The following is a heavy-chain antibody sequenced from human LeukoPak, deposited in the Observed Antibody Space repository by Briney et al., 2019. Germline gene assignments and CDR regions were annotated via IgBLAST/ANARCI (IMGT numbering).Heavy chain of an antibody. CDR3: AKLSAVAGMGFDP. CDR2: ISYDGSNK. V-gene: IGHV3-30*18. Sequence: GRSLRLSCAAPGFTFSSYGMHWVRQAPGKGLEWVAVISYDGSNKYYADSVKGRFTISRDNSKNTLYLQMNSLRAEDTAVYYCAKLSAVAGMGFDPWGQGTLVTVSS. CDR1: GFTFSSYG. J-gene: IGHJ5*02. D-gene: IGHD6-19*01.